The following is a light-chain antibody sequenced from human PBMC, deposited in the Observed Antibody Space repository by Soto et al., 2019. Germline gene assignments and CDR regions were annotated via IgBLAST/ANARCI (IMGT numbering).Light chain of an antibody. Sequence: AIRMTQSPSSLSASTGDRVTITCRASQGISSYLAWYQQKPGKAPKLLGDAASTWQSGVPSRFSGSRSEPDFTLTISCLQSEDFATYYCQQYYSNPTTFGHGTKVE. CDR3: QQYYSNPTT. CDR1: QGISSY. CDR2: AAS. V-gene: IGKV1-8*01. J-gene: IGKJ1*01.